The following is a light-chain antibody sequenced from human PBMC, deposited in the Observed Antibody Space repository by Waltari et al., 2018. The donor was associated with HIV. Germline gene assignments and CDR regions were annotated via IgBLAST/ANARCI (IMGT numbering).Light chain of an antibody. CDR3: SSWTTSTTRV. CDR1: NEDVGAYNY. CDR2: EVT. J-gene: IGLJ3*02. Sequence: QSALTQPASVSGSPGQSITISCTGTNEDVGAYNYVSWYQPHPGKPPKLINYEVTNRPSGISARFSGSKAGNTASLTISGLQAEDEADYHCSSWTTSTTRVFGGGTKVTVL. V-gene: IGLV2-14*03.